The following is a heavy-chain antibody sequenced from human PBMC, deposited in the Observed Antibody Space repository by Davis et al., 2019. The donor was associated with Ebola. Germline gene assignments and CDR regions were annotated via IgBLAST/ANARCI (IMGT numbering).Heavy chain of an antibody. J-gene: IGHJ6*02. CDR1: GVSFSGYY. Sequence: QTLSLTCAVYGVSFSGYYWNWIRQPPGKGLEWIGEINHSGRTNYNPSLKSRVTMSVDTSKNQFSLRVRSVTAADTAVYYCARGGGYGGYGMDVWGQGTTVTVSS. CDR2: INHSGRT. CDR3: ARGGGYGGYGMDV. V-gene: IGHV4-34*01. D-gene: IGHD6-25*01.